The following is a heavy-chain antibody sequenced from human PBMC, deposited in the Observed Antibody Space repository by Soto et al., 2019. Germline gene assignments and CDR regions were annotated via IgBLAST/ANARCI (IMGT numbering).Heavy chain of an antibody. Sequence: QVQLVQSGAEVKKPGSSVKVSCKASGGTFSSYTISWVRQAPGQGLEWMGSIIPILGIANYAQKFQGRVTITADKSTSTAYMELSSLRSEETAVYYCARAAGITMIVLDWYFDLGGRGTLVTVSS. J-gene: IGHJ2*01. CDR3: ARAAGITMIVLDWYFDL. CDR1: GGTFSSYT. V-gene: IGHV1-69*02. D-gene: IGHD3-22*01. CDR2: IIPILGIA.